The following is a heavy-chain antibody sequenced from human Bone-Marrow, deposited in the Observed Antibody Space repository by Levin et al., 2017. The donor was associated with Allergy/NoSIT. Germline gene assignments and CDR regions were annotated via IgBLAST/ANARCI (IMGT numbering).Heavy chain of an antibody. D-gene: IGHD3-3*01. CDR2: IYHRGTT. V-gene: IGHV4-38-2*02. CDR1: GYSLSYGYY. J-gene: IGHJ4*02. CDR3: ARSEGAHDFWSGSFFF. Sequence: PGGSLRLSCTVSGYSLSYGYYWAWIRQPPGKGLEWIGSIYHRGTTHYAPSLNSRVNMSMDTSKNQVSLTLTSVTAADTAFYYCARSEGAHDFWSGSFFFWGQGILVAVSS.